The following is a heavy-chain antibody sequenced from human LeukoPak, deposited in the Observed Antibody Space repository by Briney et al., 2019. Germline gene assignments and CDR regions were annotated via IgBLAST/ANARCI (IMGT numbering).Heavy chain of an antibody. Sequence: ASVKVSCKASGYTFTSYGISWVRQAPGQGLEWMGWISAYNGNTNYAQKLQGRVTITADESTSTAYMELSSLRSEDTAVYYCARDGLSSGYYSGPFDYWGQGTLVTVSS. CDR1: GYTFTSYG. V-gene: IGHV1-18*01. D-gene: IGHD3-22*01. J-gene: IGHJ4*02. CDR3: ARDGLSSGYYSGPFDY. CDR2: ISAYNGNT.